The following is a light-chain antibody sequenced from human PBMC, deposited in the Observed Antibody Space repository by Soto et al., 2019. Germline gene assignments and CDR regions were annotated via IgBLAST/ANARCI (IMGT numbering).Light chain of an antibody. J-gene: IGLJ3*02. CDR2: YDD. CDR1: SSNIGNNA. V-gene: IGLV1-36*01. CDR3: AAWDDSLNGWV. Sequence: QSVLTQSPSVSEAPRQRVTISCSGGSSNIGNNAVNWYQQVPRKAPKLLIYYDDLVASGVSDRFSGSKSDTSASLAISGLQSEDEAVYYCAAWDDSLNGWVFGGGTKLTVL.